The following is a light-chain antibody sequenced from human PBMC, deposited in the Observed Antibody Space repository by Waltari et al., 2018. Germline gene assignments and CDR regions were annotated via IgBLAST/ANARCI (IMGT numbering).Light chain of an antibody. V-gene: IGKV3-20*01. Sequence: EIVSTQSPGTLSLSPGERATLSCRASQSVSRSLAWYQQKSGQAPRLLIYGASSRATGVPDRFSGSGSGTDFSLTISRLEPEDFAVYYCQHYVRLPVTFGQGTKVEIK. J-gene: IGKJ1*01. CDR1: QSVSRS. CDR3: QHYVRLPVT. CDR2: GAS.